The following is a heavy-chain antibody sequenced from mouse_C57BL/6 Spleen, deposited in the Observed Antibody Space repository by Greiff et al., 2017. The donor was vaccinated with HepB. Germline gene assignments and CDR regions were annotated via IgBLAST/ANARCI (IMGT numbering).Heavy chain of an antibody. D-gene: IGHD1-1*01. Sequence: ESGPGLVKPSQSLSLTCSVTGYSITSGYYWNWIRQFPGNKLEWMGYISYDGSNNYNPSLKNRISITRDTSKNQFFLKLNSVTTEDTATYYCARDGSSYGVSWGQGTTLTVSS. CDR2: ISYDGSN. J-gene: IGHJ2*01. CDR1: GYSITSGYY. CDR3: ARDGSSYGVS. V-gene: IGHV3-6*01.